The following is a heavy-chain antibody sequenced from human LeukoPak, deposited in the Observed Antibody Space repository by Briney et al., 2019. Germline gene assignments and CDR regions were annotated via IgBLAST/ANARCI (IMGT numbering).Heavy chain of an antibody. CDR3: ARGVGAFDI. V-gene: IGHV1-18*04. CDR1: GYTFTNYY. CDR2: ISTFDGNT. Sequence: GASVKVSCKASGYTFTNYYIHWVRQAPGQGLEWMGWISTFDGNTNYAQTLQDRVTMTTDTSTSTAYMELRSLRSDDTALYFCARGVGAFDIWGQGTMVTVSS. J-gene: IGHJ3*02.